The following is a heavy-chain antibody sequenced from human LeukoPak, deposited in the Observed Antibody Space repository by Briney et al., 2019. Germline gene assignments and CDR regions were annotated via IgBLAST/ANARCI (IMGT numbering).Heavy chain of an antibody. Sequence: GRSLRLSCAASGFTFSSYAMHWVRQAPGKGLEWVAIISYDGSNKYYADSVKGRFTISRDNSKNTLYLQMNSLRAEDTAVYYCARDSGSHYFDYWGQGTLVTVSS. CDR2: ISYDGSNK. J-gene: IGHJ4*02. D-gene: IGHD1-26*01. V-gene: IGHV3-30*04. CDR3: ARDSGSHYFDY. CDR1: GFTFSSYA.